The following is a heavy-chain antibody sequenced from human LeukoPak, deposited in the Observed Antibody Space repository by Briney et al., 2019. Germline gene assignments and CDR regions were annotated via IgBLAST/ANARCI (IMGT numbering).Heavy chain of an antibody. CDR2: MNPNSGNT. J-gene: IGHJ4*02. CDR1: GYTFTGYY. V-gene: IGHV1-8*02. Sequence: GASVKVSCKASGYTFTGYYMHWVRQAPGQGLEWMGWMNPNSGNTGYAQKFQGRVTMTRNTSISTAYMELSSLRSEDTAVYYCARGASWYYDSSGLDYWGQGTLVTVSS. CDR3: ARGASWYYDSSGLDY. D-gene: IGHD3-22*01.